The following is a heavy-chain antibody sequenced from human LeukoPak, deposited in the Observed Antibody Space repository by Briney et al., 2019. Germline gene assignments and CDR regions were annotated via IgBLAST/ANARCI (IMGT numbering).Heavy chain of an antibody. Sequence: ASVKVPCKASGGTFSSYAISWVRQAPGQGLEWMGRIIPIFGTANYAQKFQGRVTITTDESTSTAYMELSSLRSEDTAVYYCAIIAARGKDYWGQGTLVTVSS. CDR3: AIIAARGKDY. V-gene: IGHV1-69*05. CDR1: GGTFSSYA. CDR2: IIPIFGTA. D-gene: IGHD6-6*01. J-gene: IGHJ4*02.